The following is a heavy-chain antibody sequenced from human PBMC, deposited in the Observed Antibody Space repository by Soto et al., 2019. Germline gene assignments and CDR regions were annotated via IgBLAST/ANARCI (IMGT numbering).Heavy chain of an antibody. V-gene: IGHV3-9*01. D-gene: IGHD6-19*01. Sequence: GGSLRLSCAASGFTFDDYAMHWVRQAPGKGLEWVSGISWNSGSIGYADSVKGRFTISRDNAKNSLYLQMNSLRAEDTALYYCAKDTGPGSGIPDAFDIWGQGTMVTVSS. CDR2: ISWNSGSI. CDR3: AKDTGPGSGIPDAFDI. J-gene: IGHJ3*02. CDR1: GFTFDDYA.